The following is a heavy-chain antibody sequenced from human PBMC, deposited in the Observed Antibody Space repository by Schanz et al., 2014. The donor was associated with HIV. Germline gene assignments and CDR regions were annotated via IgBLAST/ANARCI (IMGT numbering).Heavy chain of an antibody. Sequence: QVQLVESGGGGVQPGRSLRLSWTASGFTFSIYGMHWVRQAPGKGLEWVAVISYDGSNKYYADSVKGRFTISRDNSKNTLYLQMSSLRAEDTAVYFCVDFWIGYFRYWGRGTLVSVSS. V-gene: IGHV3-30*03. CDR2: ISYDGSNK. D-gene: IGHD3-3*01. CDR1: GFTFSIYG. CDR3: VDFWIGYFRY. J-gene: IGHJ4*02.